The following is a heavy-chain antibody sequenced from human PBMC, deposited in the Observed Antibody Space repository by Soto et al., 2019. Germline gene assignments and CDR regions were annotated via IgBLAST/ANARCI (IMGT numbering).Heavy chain of an antibody. Sequence: TGGSLRLSCAASGFTFRSYWMQWVRQAPGKGLVWVSWINSDGSSTSYADSVKGRFTISRDNAKNTLYLQMNSLRAEDTAVYYCASGGSRLNFGSWGQGTLVTVSS. CDR3: ASGGSRLNFGS. CDR1: GFTFRSYW. J-gene: IGHJ4*02. CDR2: INSDGSST. V-gene: IGHV3-74*01. D-gene: IGHD2-15*01.